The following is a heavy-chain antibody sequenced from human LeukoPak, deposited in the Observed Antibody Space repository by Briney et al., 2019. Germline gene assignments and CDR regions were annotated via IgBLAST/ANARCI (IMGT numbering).Heavy chain of an antibody. CDR1: GFIFSSFD. D-gene: IGHD1-1*01. CDR2: IGTASNT. CDR3: ARGPPRGKYYYMVV. V-gene: IGHV3-13*01. J-gene: IGHJ6*03. Sequence: PGGSLRLSCAASGFIFSSFDMHWVRQPTGQGLEWVSTIGTASNTYYPGTVEGRFTISRDKAKNSLYLQMNSLTAGDTAVYYCARGPPRGKYYYMVVWGKGTTVTVSS.